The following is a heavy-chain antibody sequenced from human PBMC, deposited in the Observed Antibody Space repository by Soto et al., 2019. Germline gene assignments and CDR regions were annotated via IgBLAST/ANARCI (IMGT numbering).Heavy chain of an antibody. CDR1: GGTFSSYA. CDR2: IIPIFGTA. Sequence: QVQLVQSGAEVKKPGSSVKVSCKASGGTFSSYAISWVRQAPGQGLEWMGGIIPIFGTANYAQKFQGRVTITADQYTSTAYMELSSLRSEDTAVYYCGRGRIQLWTMGNWFDPWGQGTLVTVSS. V-gene: IGHV1-69*01. J-gene: IGHJ5*02. D-gene: IGHD5-18*01. CDR3: GRGRIQLWTMGNWFDP.